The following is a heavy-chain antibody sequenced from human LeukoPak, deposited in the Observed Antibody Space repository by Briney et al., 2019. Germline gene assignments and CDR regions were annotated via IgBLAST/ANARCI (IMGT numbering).Heavy chain of an antibody. CDR1: GFTFSSYG. J-gene: IGHJ4*02. CDR2: ISGSGGST. Sequence: PGGSLRLSCAASGFTFSSYGMSWVRQAPGKGLEWVSAISGSGGSTYYADSVKGRFTISRDNSKNTLYLQMNSLRAEDTAVYYCARDMDYYDSSGYSDYWGQGTLVTVSS. D-gene: IGHD3-22*01. CDR3: ARDMDYYDSSGYSDY. V-gene: IGHV3-23*01.